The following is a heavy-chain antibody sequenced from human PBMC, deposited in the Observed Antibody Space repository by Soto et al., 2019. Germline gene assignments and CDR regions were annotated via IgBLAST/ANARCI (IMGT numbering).Heavy chain of an antibody. D-gene: IGHD2-2*01. J-gene: IGHJ6*03. CDR2: IYYSGST. V-gene: IGHV4-39*07. CDR1: GGSISSSSYY. Sequence: SETLSLTCTVSGGSISSSSYYWGWILQPPGKGLEWIGSIYYSGSTYYNPSLKSRVTISVDTSKNQFSLKLSSVTAADTAVYYCAREVLGYCSSTSCYRSLYYYYYYMDVWGKGTTVTVSS. CDR3: AREVLGYCSSTSCYRSLYYYYYYMDV.